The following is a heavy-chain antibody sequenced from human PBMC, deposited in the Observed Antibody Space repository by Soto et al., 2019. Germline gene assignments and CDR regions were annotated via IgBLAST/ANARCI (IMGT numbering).Heavy chain of an antibody. Sequence: QITLKESGPTLVKPTQTLTLTCTFSGFSLSTSGVGVGWIRQPPGKALEWLALIYWDDDKRYSPSLKSRLTLTKDTSKNRVVLTITSMDPVDTATYYCAHLLDDGSGSYSELAYWGQGTLVTVSS. CDR1: GFSLSTSGVG. J-gene: IGHJ4*02. CDR2: IYWDDDK. V-gene: IGHV2-5*02. CDR3: AHLLDDGSGSYSELAY. D-gene: IGHD3-10*01.